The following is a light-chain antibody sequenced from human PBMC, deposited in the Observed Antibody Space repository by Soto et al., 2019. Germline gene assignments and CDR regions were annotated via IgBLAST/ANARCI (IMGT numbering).Light chain of an antibody. CDR3: QNHNSAPYA. Sequence: DIQMTQSPSSLSASVGDRVTITCRASQGISNFVAWYQQKPGKAPTLLIYEASTLQSGVPSRFSGRGSGTDFTLTISSLQPEDVATYFCQNHNSAPYAFGQGTKLEIK. CDR1: QGISNF. CDR2: EAS. J-gene: IGKJ2*01. V-gene: IGKV1-27*01.